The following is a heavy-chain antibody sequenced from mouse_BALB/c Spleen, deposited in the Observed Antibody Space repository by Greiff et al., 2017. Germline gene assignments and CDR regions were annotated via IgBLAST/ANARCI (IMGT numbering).Heavy chain of an antibody. CDR1: GYTFTSYW. J-gene: IGHJ3*01. Sequence: ELAKPGASVKLSCKASGYTFTSYWINWIKQRPGQGLEWIGRIAPGSGSTYYNEMFKGKATLTVDTSSSTAYIQLSSLSSEDSAVYFCARGGYDEAWFAYWGQGTLVTVSA. D-gene: IGHD2-14*01. CDR2: IAPGSGST. V-gene: IGHV1S41*01. CDR3: ARGGYDEAWFAY.